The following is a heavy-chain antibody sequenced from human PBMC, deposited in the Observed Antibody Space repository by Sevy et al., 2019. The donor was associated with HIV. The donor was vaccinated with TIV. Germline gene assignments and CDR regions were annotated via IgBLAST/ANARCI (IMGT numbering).Heavy chain of an antibody. V-gene: IGHV4-59*01. CDR2: LYDTGST. J-gene: IGHJ6*02. CDR1: GGSMGSYY. D-gene: IGHD3-9*01. CDR3: AREGGLVDYGMDV. Sequence: SETLSLTCTVSGGSMGSYYWTWIRQPPGKGLEWIGYLYDTGSTKYNPSLESRVTISIDTSKNQFSLNLSYVTAADTAVYSCAREGGLVDYGMDVWGQGITVTVSS.